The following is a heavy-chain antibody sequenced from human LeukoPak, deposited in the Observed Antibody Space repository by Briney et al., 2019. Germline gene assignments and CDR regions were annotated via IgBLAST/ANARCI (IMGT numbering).Heavy chain of an antibody. CDR3: ARGGSIPDAFDI. V-gene: IGHV4-59*08. CDR2: IHYSGST. CDR1: GGSISSYY. Sequence: SETLSLTCTVSGGSISSYYWSWIRQPPGKGLEWIGYIHYSGSTNHNPSLKSRVTISVDTSKNQFSLKLSSVTAADTAVYYCARGGSIPDAFDIWGQGTMVTVSS. J-gene: IGHJ3*02. D-gene: IGHD3-16*01.